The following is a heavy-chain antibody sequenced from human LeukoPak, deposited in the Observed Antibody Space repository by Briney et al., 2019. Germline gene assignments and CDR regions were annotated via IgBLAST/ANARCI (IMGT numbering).Heavy chain of an antibody. CDR2: INHSGST. CDR3: ARGVFWSGYRPYYYYYYMDV. J-gene: IGHJ6*03. Sequence: PSETLSLTCAVYGGSFSGYYWSWIRRPPGKGLEWIGEINHSGSTNYNPSLKSRVTISVDTSKNQFSLKLSSVTAADTAVYYCARGVFWSGYRPYYYYYYMDVWGKGTTVTVSS. D-gene: IGHD3-3*01. CDR1: GGSFSGYY. V-gene: IGHV4-34*01.